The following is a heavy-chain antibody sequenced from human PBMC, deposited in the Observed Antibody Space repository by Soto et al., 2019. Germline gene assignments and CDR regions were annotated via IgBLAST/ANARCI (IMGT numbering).Heavy chain of an antibody. J-gene: IGHJ4*02. CDR2: IYPGVSDT. Sequence: PGESLKISCKGSGYSFTTYWIAWVRQMPGKGLEWMGIIYPGVSDTRYSPSFQGQVTISADKSISTAYLQWSSLKASDTAMYYCVRLSAGTAPCYFEYWGQGTLVTVSS. CDR1: GYSFTTYW. V-gene: IGHV5-51*01. D-gene: IGHD6-19*01. CDR3: VRLSAGTAPCYFEY.